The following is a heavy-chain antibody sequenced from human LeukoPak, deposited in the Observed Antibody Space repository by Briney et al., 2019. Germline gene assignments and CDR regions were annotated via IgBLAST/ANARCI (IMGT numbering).Heavy chain of an antibody. Sequence: SSETLSLTCTVSGGSISSYYWSWIRQPPGKGLEWIAFIYYSGSTNYNPSLKSRVTISVDTSKNQFSLKLSSVTAADTAVYYCARATTPHYDFWSGPRFDPWGQGTLVTVSS. CDR2: IYYSGST. J-gene: IGHJ5*02. CDR1: GGSISSYY. CDR3: ARATTPHYDFWSGPRFDP. V-gene: IGHV4-59*12. D-gene: IGHD3-3*01.